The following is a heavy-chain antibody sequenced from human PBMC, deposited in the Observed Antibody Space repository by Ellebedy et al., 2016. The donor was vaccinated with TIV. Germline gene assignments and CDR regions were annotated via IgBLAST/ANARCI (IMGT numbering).Heavy chain of an antibody. D-gene: IGHD3-10*01. V-gene: IGHV3-21*01. CDR3: ARDSGRMDV. Sequence: GESLKISXAASGFTFSSYAMSWVRQAPGKGLEWVSSISSSSSYIYYADSVKGRFTISRDNAKNSLYLQMNSLRAEDTAVYYCARDSGRMDVWGQGTTVTVSS. J-gene: IGHJ6*02. CDR2: ISSSSSYI. CDR1: GFTFSSYA.